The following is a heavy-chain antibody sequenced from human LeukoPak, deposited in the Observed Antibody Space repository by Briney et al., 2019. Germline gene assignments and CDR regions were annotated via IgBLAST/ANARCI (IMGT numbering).Heavy chain of an antibody. V-gene: IGHV1-2*02. CDR3: ARDLGYCSGGSCYAGSWFDP. J-gene: IGHJ5*02. CDR2: INPNSGGT. D-gene: IGHD2-15*01. CDR1: GYTFTGYY. Sequence: ASVKVSCKASGYTFTGYYMHWVRQAPGQGLEWMGWINPNSGGTNYAQKFQGRVTMTRDTSISTAYMELSRLRSDDTAVYYCARDLGYCSGGSCYAGSWFDPWGQGTLVTVSS.